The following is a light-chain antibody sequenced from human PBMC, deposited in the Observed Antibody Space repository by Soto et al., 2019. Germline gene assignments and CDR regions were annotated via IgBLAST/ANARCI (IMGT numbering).Light chain of an antibody. Sequence: EMVMTQSPATLSVSPGERVTLHCRASQSVTSNLAWYQHKPGQSPRLLIYRASARATGVPDRFSGSGSGTEFTLTISSLQSEDFAVYYCQQYNNLLPITFGQGGLLEI. J-gene: IGKJ5*01. CDR2: RAS. CDR3: QQYNNLLPIT. V-gene: IGKV3-15*01. CDR1: QSVTSN.